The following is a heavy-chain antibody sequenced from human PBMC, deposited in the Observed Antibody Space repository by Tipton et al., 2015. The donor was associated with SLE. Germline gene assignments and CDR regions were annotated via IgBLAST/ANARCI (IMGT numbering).Heavy chain of an antibody. CDR1: GGSISSYY. Sequence: PGLVKPSETLSLTCTVSGGSISSYYWSWIRQPPGKGLEWIGYIYHSGSTYYNPSLKSRVTISVDTSKNQFSLKLSSVTAADTAVYYCASDGDDSSGAFDIWGQGTMVTVSS. V-gene: IGHV4-59*01. D-gene: IGHD3-22*01. CDR2: IYHSGST. CDR3: ASDGDDSSGAFDI. J-gene: IGHJ3*02.